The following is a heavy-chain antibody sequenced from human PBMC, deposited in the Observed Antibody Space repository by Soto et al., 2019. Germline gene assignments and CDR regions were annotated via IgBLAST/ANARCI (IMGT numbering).Heavy chain of an antibody. D-gene: IGHD2-21*02. Sequence: SETLSLTCTVSGGSISSYYWSWIRQPPGKGLEWIGYIYYNVNTNYNPSLKSRVTISVDTSKNQFSLKLSSVTAADTAVYYCARASTVVTHSGSYNWFDPWGQGTLVTVSS. J-gene: IGHJ5*02. CDR1: GGSISSYY. CDR2: IYYNVNT. V-gene: IGHV4-59*01. CDR3: ARASTVVTHSGSYNWFDP.